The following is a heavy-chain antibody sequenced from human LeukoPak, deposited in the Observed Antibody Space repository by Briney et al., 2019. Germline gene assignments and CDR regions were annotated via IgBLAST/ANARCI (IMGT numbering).Heavy chain of an antibody. D-gene: IGHD3-9*01. CDR2: IYDSGST. CDR1: NYSITSGYS. V-gene: IGHV4-38-2*02. Sequence: SETLSLTCTVSNYSITSGYSWGWIRQPPGKGLEWIGSIYDSGSTNYNPSLKSRVTISVDTSKNQFSLKLSSVTAADTAVYYCARGPVLRYFDWLGPNAFDIWGQGTMVTVSS. J-gene: IGHJ3*02. CDR3: ARGPVLRYFDWLGPNAFDI.